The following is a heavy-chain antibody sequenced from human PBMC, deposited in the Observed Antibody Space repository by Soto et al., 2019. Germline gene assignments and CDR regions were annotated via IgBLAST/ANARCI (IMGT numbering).Heavy chain of an antibody. J-gene: IGHJ5*02. V-gene: IGHV4-34*01. D-gene: IGHD2-21*02. CDR3: ARAVEVVVTVNWFDP. CDR1: GFTFRNYG. CDR2: INHSGST. Sequence: GSLRLSCAASGFTFRNYGMNWIRQPPGKGLEWIGEINHSGSTNYNPSLKSRVTISVDTSKNQFSLKLSSVTAADTSVYYCARAVEVVVTVNWFDPWGQGTRVTVSS.